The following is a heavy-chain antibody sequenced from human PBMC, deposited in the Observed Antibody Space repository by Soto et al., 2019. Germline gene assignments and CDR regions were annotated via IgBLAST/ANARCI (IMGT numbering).Heavy chain of an antibody. Sequence: PGGSLRLSCAASGFTFSSYGMHWVRQAPGKGLEWVAVISYDGSNKYYADSVKGRFTISRDNSKNTLYLQMNSLRAEDTAVYYCARVGWTSLTFFDYWGQGTLVTVSS. D-gene: IGHD4-17*01. CDR3: ARVGWTSLTFFDY. CDR2: ISYDGSNK. V-gene: IGHV3-30*03. J-gene: IGHJ4*02. CDR1: GFTFSSYG.